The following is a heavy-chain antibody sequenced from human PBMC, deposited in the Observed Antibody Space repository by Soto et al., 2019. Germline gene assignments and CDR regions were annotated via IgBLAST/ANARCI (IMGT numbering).Heavy chain of an antibody. J-gene: IGHJ4*02. V-gene: IGHV1-3*01. CDR3: ARDTVGWLVGWYFEY. CDR2: INAGNGNP. D-gene: IGHD6-19*01. Sequence: QVQLVQSGAEVKKPGASVKVSCKASGYTFTSYAMHWVRQAPGQRLEWMGWINAGNGNPKYSQKFQGRVTITRDTSARTAYMELSSLRSEDTAGYYCARDTVGWLVGWYFEYWGQGTLVTVSS. CDR1: GYTFTSYA.